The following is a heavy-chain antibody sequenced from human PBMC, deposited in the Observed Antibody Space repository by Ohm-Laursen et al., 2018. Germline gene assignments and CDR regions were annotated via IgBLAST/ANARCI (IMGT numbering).Heavy chain of an antibody. D-gene: IGHD4/OR15-4a*01. CDR3: AKERGRYDYGVDAFDL. V-gene: IGHV3-9*01. CDR2: ISWNSGSI. J-gene: IGHJ3*01. CDR1: GFTFDDYA. Sequence: SLRLSCAASGFTFDDYAMHWVRQAPGKGLEWVSGISWNSGSIGYADSVKGQFTISRDNAKNSLYLQMSSLRAADTALYYCAKERGRYDYGVDAFDLWGQGTRVTVSS.